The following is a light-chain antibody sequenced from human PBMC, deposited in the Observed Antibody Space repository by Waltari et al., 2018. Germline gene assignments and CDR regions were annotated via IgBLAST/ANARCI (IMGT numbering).Light chain of an antibody. CDR3: QQYHSYSLT. Sequence: DIQMTQSPSTLSASVGDRVTITCRASQSISSWLAWYQQKPGKAPKLLIYKASTLESGVPSRFSGSGYGTEFTLTISSLQPDDFATYYCQQYHSYSLTFGGGTKVEIK. CDR2: KAS. J-gene: IGKJ4*01. V-gene: IGKV1-5*03. CDR1: QSISSW.